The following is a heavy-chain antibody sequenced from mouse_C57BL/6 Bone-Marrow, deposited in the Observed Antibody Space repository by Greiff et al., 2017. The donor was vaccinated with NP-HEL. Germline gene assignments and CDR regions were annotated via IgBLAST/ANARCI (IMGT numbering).Heavy chain of an antibody. V-gene: IGHV1-82*01. CDR3: ARTGSSY. Sequence: QVQLQQSGPELVKPGASVKISCKASGYAFSSSWMNWVKQRPGKGLEWIGRIYPGDGDTNYNGKFKGTATLTADKSSSTAYMQLSSLTSEDSAVYFCARTGSSYWGQGTTLTVSS. CDR2: IYPGDGDT. CDR1: GYAFSSSW. J-gene: IGHJ2*01. D-gene: IGHD1-1*01.